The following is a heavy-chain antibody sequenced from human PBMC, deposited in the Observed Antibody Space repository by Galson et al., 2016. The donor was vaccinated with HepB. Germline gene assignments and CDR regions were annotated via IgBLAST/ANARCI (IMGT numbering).Heavy chain of an antibody. CDR1: GYTFTNYY. V-gene: IGHV1-18*04. CDR3: AREGNYVDFDY. Sequence: SVKVSCKASGYTFTNYYINWVRQAPGQRLEWMGWISAYNGNTNYAQKLQGRVTMTTDTSTSTAYMELRSLRSDDTAVYYCAREGNYVDFDYWGQGTLVTVSS. D-gene: IGHD1-7*01. CDR2: ISAYNGNT. J-gene: IGHJ4*02.